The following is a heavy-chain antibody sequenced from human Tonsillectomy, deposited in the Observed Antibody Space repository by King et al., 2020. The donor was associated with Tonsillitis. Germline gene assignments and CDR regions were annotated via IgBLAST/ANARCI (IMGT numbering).Heavy chain of an antibody. V-gene: IGHV4-59*01. D-gene: IGHD1-26*01. Sequence: VQLQESGPGLVKPSETLSVSCTVSGGSITSYYWTWIRQPPGKGLEWIGYIYYTGDTNYNSSLKSRATMSLDTSKNQLSLKLSSVTAADTAVYYCARGISSGSYYDYWGQGTLVTVSS. CDR1: GGSITSYY. CDR3: ARGISSGSYYDY. CDR2: IYYTGDT. J-gene: IGHJ4*02.